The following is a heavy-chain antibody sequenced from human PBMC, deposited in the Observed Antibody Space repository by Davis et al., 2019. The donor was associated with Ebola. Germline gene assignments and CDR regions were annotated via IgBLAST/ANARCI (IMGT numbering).Heavy chain of an antibody. J-gene: IGHJ4*02. D-gene: IGHD3-16*02. CDR2: IYYSGST. CDR3: ARGHRTFDY. CDR1: GGSISSYY. V-gene: IGHV4-59*01. Sequence: MPSETLSLTCTVSGGSISSYYWSWIRQPPGKGLEWIGYIYYSGSTNYNPSLKSRVTISVDTSKNQFSLKLSSVTAADTAVYYCARGHRTFDYWGQGTLVTVSS.